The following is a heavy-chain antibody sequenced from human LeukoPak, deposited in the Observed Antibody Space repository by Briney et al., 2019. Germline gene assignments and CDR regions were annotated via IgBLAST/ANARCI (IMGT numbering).Heavy chain of an antibody. CDR3: ASVLDFYYYYDSSGRSFDY. D-gene: IGHD3-22*01. J-gene: IGHJ4*02. CDR1: GYSFTSYG. V-gene: IGHV1-18*01. CDR2: IGAYNGNT. Sequence: ASVKVSRKASGYSFTSYGISWVRQAPGQGLEWMGWIGAYNGNTNYAQKLQGRVTMTTDTSTSTAYMELRSLRSDDTAGYYCASVLDFYYYYDSSGRSFDYWGQGTLVTVSS.